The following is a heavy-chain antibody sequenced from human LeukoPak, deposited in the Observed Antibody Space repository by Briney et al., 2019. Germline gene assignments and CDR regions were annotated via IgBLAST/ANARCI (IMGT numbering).Heavy chain of an antibody. CDR2: ISSSSSYI. CDR3: ARAVPNYYDSSGYI. Sequence: PGGSLRLSCAASGFTFSSYSMNWVRQAPGKGLEWVSSISSSSSYIYYADSVKGRFTISRDNAKNSLYLQMNSLRAEDTAVYYCARAVPNYYDSSGYIWGQGALVTVSS. D-gene: IGHD3-22*01. V-gene: IGHV3-21*01. J-gene: IGHJ4*02. CDR1: GFTFSSYS.